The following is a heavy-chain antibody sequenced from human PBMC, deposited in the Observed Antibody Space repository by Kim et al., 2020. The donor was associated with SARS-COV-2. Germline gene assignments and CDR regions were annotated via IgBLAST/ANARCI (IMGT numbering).Heavy chain of an antibody. D-gene: IGHD3-10*01. CDR2: ISYEGSNK. CDR3: AKDGPLWFGEMDY. CDR1: GFTFSSYG. Sequence: GGSLRLSCAASGFTFSSYGMHWVRQAPGKGLEWVAVISYEGSNKYYADSVKGRFTISRDNSKNTLYLQMNSLRAEDTAVYYCAKDGPLWFGEMDYWGQGTLVTVSS. V-gene: IGHV3-30*18. J-gene: IGHJ4*02.